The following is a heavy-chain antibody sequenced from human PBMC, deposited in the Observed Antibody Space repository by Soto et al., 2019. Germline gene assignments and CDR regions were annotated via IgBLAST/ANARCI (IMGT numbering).Heavy chain of an antibody. CDR1: GFTFSHYA. D-gene: IGHD1-26*01. Sequence: QVQLVESGGGVVQPGRSLRLSCAASGFTFSHYAMHWVRQAPGKGLEWVALMSYDGSNEYYADSVKGRFTISRDNSKNTLYLQMNSLRAEDTAVYYCATDGSPNFDYWGQGTLVTVSS. V-gene: IGHV3-30*03. J-gene: IGHJ4*02. CDR2: MSYDGSNE. CDR3: ATDGSPNFDY.